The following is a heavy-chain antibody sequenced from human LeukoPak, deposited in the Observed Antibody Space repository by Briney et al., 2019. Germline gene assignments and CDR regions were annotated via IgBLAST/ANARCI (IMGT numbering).Heavy chain of an antibody. CDR1: GFTFSSYA. Sequence: GGSLRLSCAASGFTFSSYAMSWVRQAPGNGLEWVSAISGSGGSTYYADSVKGRFTISRDNSKNTLYLQMNSLRAEDTAVYYCAKGYDSSGYPVADAFDIWGQGTMVTVSS. CDR2: ISGSGGST. J-gene: IGHJ3*02. CDR3: AKGYDSSGYPVADAFDI. D-gene: IGHD3-22*01. V-gene: IGHV3-23*01.